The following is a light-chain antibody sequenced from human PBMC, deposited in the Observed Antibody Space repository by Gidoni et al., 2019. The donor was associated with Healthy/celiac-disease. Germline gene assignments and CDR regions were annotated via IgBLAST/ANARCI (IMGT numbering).Light chain of an antibody. V-gene: IGLV2-14*03. CDR2: DVS. CDR1: SSDVGGYNY. J-gene: IGLJ2*01. CDR3: SSYTSSSPVV. Sequence: SALTPPASVSGSPGQSITISCTGTSSDVGGYNYVSWYQPHPGKAPKLMIYDVSNRPSGVSNRFSGSKSGNTASLTISGLQAEDEADYYCSSYTSSSPVVFGGGTKLTV.